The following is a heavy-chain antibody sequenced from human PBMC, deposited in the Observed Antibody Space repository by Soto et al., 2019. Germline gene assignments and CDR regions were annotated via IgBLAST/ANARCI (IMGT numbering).Heavy chain of an antibody. CDR1: GLTFRSFT. CDR2: ISSNSAYI. Sequence: PGGSLRLSCAASGLTFRSFTMNWVRQAPGKGLEWVSTISSNSAYIYYTDALRGRFTISRDNAKNSLHLQMNSLRAEDTAVYYCTRHASRDSSARGWFDPWGPGTMVTLYS. D-gene: IGHD6-13*01. V-gene: IGHV3-21*01. J-gene: IGHJ5*02. CDR3: TRHASRDSSARGWFDP.